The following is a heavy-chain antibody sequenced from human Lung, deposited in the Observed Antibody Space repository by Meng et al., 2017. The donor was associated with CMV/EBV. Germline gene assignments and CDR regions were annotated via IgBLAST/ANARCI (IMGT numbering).Heavy chain of an antibody. J-gene: IGHJ1*01. CDR3: LRRSGGSV. CDR2: IHHRGRS. V-gene: IGHV4-4*02. Sequence: QAQLRWPCPLRVTPSETLSLTCAVSGDSITNLKWCAWVRQPPGKGLEWIGEIHHRGRSAYIPSLKSRVSMSIDKSKNQFSLKLTSVTAADTAVYHCLRRSGGSVWGQGTLVTVSS. D-gene: IGHD3-10*01. CDR1: GDSITNLKW.